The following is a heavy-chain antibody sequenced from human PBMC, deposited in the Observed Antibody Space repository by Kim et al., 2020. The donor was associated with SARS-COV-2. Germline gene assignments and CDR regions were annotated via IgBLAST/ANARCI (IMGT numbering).Heavy chain of an antibody. D-gene: IGHD3-22*01. CDR2: IYYSGST. CDR3: ARDYYDSSGILRLFNGARDGSWFDP. Sequence: SETLSLTCTVSGGSISSYYWSWIRQPPGKGLEWIGYIYYSGSTNYNPSLKSRVTISVDTSKNQFSLKLSSVTAADTAVYYCARDYYDSSGILRLFNGARDGSWFDPWGQGTLVTVSS. V-gene: IGHV4-59*13. J-gene: IGHJ5*02. CDR1: GGSISSYY.